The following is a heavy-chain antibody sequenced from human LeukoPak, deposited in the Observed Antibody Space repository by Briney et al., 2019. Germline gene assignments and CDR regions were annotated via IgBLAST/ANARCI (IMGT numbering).Heavy chain of an antibody. V-gene: IGHV4-59*01. D-gene: IGHD5-18*01. CDR1: GGSISGYY. J-gene: IGHJ4*02. CDR2: IYYSGST. CDR3: ARGALDTKTSFVY. Sequence: SETLSLTCTVSGGSISGYYWSWVRQPPGKGMEWIGYIYYSGSTRSNPSLKSRVTISVVASKNQFSLRLSSLSAADTAVYYCARGALDTKTSFVYWGQGTLVTVSS.